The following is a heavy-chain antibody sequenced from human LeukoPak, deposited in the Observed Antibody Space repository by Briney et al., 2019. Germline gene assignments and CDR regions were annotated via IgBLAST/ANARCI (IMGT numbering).Heavy chain of an antibody. Sequence: GGSLRLSCAASGFTFRTYAVSWVRQAPGKGLEWVSAISGSGGSTYYADSVKGRFTISRDNSKNTLYLQVSSLRAEDTAVYYCAKVLGYCSSTSCSNNFDYWGQGTLVTVSS. CDR3: AKVLGYCSSTSCSNNFDY. V-gene: IGHV3-23*01. CDR2: ISGSGGST. CDR1: GFTFRTYA. J-gene: IGHJ4*02. D-gene: IGHD2-2*01.